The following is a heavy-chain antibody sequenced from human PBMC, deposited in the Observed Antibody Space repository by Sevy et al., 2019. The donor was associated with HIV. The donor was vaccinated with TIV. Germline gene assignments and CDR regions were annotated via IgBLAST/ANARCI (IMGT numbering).Heavy chain of an antibody. CDR1: GFTFDDYA. D-gene: IGHD2-15*01. CDR2: ISWDGGST. V-gene: IGHV3-43D*03. J-gene: IGHJ6*02. Sequence: GGSLRLSCAASGFTFDDYAMHWVRQAPGKGLEWVSLISWDGGSTYYADSVKGRFTISRDNSKNSLYMQMNSLGAEDTAFYYCAKDFPLRYCSGGSCFGGMDVWGQGTTVTVSS. CDR3: AKDFPLRYCSGGSCFGGMDV.